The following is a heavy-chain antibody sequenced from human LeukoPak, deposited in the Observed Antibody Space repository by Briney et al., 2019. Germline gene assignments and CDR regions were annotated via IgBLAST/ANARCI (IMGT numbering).Heavy chain of an antibody. V-gene: IGHV3-21*01. CDR2: ISTRGSYI. CDR1: GFTFSDYS. CDR3: ARAGMETDPLDYYYYMDV. J-gene: IGHJ6*03. D-gene: IGHD5-18*01. Sequence: PGGSLRLSCIASGFTFSDYSFNWVRQAPGKGLEWVSCISTRGSYIYYADSVKGRFTISRDNARNSVYLQMNSLRAEDTAVYYCARAGMETDPLDYYYYMDVWGKGTTVTVSS.